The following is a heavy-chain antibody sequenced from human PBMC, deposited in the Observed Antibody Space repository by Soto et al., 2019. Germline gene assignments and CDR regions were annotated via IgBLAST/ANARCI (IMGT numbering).Heavy chain of an antibody. CDR2: IIPIFGTA. CDR3: ARDRGYGDYAVRYYGMDV. J-gene: IGHJ6*02. V-gene: IGHV1-69*12. CDR1: GGTFSSYA. D-gene: IGHD4-17*01. Sequence: QVQLVQSGAEVKKPGSSVKVSCKASGGTFSSYAISWVRQAPGQGLEWMGGIIPIFGTANYAQKFQGRVTITADESTSTADMELSSLRSEDTAVYYCARDRGYGDYAVRYYGMDVWGHGTTVTVSS.